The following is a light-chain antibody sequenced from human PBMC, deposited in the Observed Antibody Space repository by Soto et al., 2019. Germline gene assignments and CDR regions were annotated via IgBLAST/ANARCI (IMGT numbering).Light chain of an antibody. J-gene: IGKJ1*01. Sequence: ENVLTQSPATLSLSPGERATLSCRASQTVGSSFLAWYQQKRGQAPRLLIYGASNRATGIPDRFSGSGSGADFTLTINRLEPEDFAVYYCQQYGSSPRTFGQGTKLEI. CDR1: QTVGSSF. CDR3: QQYGSSPRT. V-gene: IGKV3-20*01. CDR2: GAS.